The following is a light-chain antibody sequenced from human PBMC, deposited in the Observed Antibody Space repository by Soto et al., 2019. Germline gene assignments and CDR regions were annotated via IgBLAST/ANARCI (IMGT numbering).Light chain of an antibody. CDR1: QDVNNS. Sequence: DIQMTQSPSSLSASVGDRVTITCQARQDVNNSLNWYQQKPRKAPNLLIYDVSNLGTEVPSRFRGSGSGTDFTFTISRLQPEDIGTYYCQQYHKVPVTFGQGTRLEIK. J-gene: IGKJ5*01. CDR3: QQYHKVPVT. V-gene: IGKV1-33*01. CDR2: DVS.